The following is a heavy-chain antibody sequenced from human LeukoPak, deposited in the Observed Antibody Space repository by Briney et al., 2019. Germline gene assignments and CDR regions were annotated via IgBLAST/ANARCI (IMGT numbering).Heavy chain of an antibody. CDR2: ISYDGNDK. V-gene: IGHV3-30-3*01. D-gene: IGHD5-18*01. Sequence: GGSLRLSCAASGFTFSNYAMHRVRQAPGKGLEWVAIISYDGNDKYYTDSVKGRFTISRDKSKNTLYLQMNSLRAEDTAVYYCARDRDTAMGLWGQGTLVTVSS. J-gene: IGHJ4*02. CDR1: GFTFSNYA. CDR3: ARDRDTAMGL.